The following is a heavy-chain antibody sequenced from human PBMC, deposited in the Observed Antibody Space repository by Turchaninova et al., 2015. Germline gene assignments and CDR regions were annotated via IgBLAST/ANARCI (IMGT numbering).Heavy chain of an antibody. Sequence: EVPLVESGGGLVPPGGSLRLSCAASGFTFSSYWMHWGRQAPGKGLVWVSRIKSDGSSTSYADSVKGRFTISRDNAKNTLYLQMNSLRAEDTAVYYCARSNEYSSSSYAFDIWGQGTMVTVSS. CDR2: IKSDGSST. CDR1: GFTFSSYW. CDR3: ARSNEYSSSSYAFDI. J-gene: IGHJ3*02. V-gene: IGHV3-74*01. D-gene: IGHD6-6*01.